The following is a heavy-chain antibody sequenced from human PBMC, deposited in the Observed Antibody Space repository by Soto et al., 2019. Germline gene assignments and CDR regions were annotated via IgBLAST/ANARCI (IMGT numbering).Heavy chain of an antibody. CDR3: ARDPAVTTGPGLFDY. Sequence: SETLSLTCTVSGGSISSYYWSWIRQPPGKGLEWIGYIYYSGSTNYNPSLKSRVTISVDTSRNQFSLKLSSVTAADAAVYYCARDPAVTTGPGLFDYWGQGTLVTVSS. CDR2: IYYSGST. D-gene: IGHD4-17*01. V-gene: IGHV4-59*01. CDR1: GGSISSYY. J-gene: IGHJ4*02.